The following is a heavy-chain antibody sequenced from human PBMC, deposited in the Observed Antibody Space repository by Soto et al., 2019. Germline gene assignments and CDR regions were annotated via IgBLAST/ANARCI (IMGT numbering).Heavy chain of an antibody. CDR2: IYYSGST. CDR1: GGSISSYY. D-gene: IGHD1-26*01. J-gene: IGHJ6*02. CDR3: ARARGRGSMDV. Sequence: SETLSLTCTVSGGSISSYYWSWIRQPPGKGLEWIGYIYYSGSTNYNPSLKSRVTISVDTSKNQFSLKLSSVTAADTAVYYCARARGRGSMDVWGQGTTVTVSS. V-gene: IGHV4-59*01.